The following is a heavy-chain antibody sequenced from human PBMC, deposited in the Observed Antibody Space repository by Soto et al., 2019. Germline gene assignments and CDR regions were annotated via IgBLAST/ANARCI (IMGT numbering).Heavy chain of an antibody. CDR2: IGGDGAST. CDR3: TKDQDGEWWFSQGWFDP. CDR1: GFAFSSYA. V-gene: IGHV3-23*01. D-gene: IGHD2-15*01. Sequence: EVQLLESGGGLVQPGGSLRLSCAASGFAFSSYAMSWVRQSSGKGLEWVAAIGGDGASTYYADSVRGRFIISRDNSKNPLFIHMTSLRAEDTAVYYCTKDQDGEWWFSQGWFDPWGQGSLVTVSS. J-gene: IGHJ5*02.